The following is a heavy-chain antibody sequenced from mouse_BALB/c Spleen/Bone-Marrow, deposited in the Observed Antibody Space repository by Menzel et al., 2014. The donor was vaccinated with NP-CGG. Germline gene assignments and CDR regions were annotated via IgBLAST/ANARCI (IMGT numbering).Heavy chain of an antibody. V-gene: IGHV5-17*02. D-gene: IGHD4-1*01. J-gene: IGHJ2*01. CDR2: ISSGSSTI. CDR3: TRGGNWDDFDY. Sequence: EVKVVESGGGLVQPGGSRKLSCAASGFIFSSFGMHWVRQAPEKGLEWVAYISSGSSTIFYADTVKGRFTISRDNPRNTLFLQMTSLRSEDTAMYYCTRGGNWDDFDYWGQGTTLTVSS. CDR1: GFIFSSFG.